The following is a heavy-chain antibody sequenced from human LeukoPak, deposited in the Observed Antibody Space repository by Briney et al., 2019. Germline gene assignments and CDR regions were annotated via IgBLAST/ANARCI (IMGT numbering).Heavy chain of an antibody. CDR2: ISGGGVTT. Sequence: GGSLRLSCVGSGFTSIAYALTWARQAPGKGLEWVSGISGGGVTTYYADSVRGRFTTSRDNSKNTLYLQMNSLRADDTAIYYCARNQQLGGHSYYYYGMDVWGQGTTVTVSS. CDR3: ARNQQLGGHSYYYYGMDV. CDR1: GFTSIAYA. D-gene: IGHD3-16*01. J-gene: IGHJ6*02. V-gene: IGHV3-23*01.